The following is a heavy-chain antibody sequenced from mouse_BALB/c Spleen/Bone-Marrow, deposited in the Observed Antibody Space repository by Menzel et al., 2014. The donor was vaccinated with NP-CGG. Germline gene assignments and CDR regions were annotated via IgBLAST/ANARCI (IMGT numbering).Heavy chain of an antibody. CDR2: INPSNGGT. J-gene: IGHJ2*01. D-gene: IGHD2-1*01. CDR1: GYTFTSSY. CDR3: TRYGNYYFDY. Sequence: AQVVESGAELLKPGASVKLSCKASGYTFTSSYMYWVKQRPGQGLEWIGEINPSNGGTNFNEKFKNKATLTVDKSSSTAYMQLSSLTSEDSAVYYCTRYGNYYFDYGGQGTTLTVSS. V-gene: IGHV1S81*02.